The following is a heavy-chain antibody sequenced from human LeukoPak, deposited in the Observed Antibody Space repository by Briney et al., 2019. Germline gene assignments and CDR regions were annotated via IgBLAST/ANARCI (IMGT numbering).Heavy chain of an antibody. Sequence: SETLSLTXTVSGGSISSYYWSWIRQPPGKGLEWIGYIYYSGSTNYNPSLKSRVTISVDTSKNQFSLKLSSVTAADTAVYYRARDSSGYSYGTPFDYWGQGTLVTVSS. CDR1: GGSISSYY. CDR3: ARDSSGYSYGTPFDY. D-gene: IGHD5-18*01. CDR2: IYYSGST. J-gene: IGHJ4*02. V-gene: IGHV4-59*01.